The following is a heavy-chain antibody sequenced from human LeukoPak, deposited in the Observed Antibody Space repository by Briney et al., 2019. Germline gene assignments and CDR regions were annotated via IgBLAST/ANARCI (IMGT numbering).Heavy chain of an antibody. CDR2: IYYSGST. V-gene: IGHV4-59*01. CDR3: AREVVDYYGSGSYNWFDP. CDR1: GGSISSYY. J-gene: IGHJ5*02. Sequence: ASETLSLTCTVSGGSISSYYWSWIRQPPGKGLERIGYIYYSGSTNYNPSLKSRVTISVDTSKNQFSLKLSSVTAADTAVYYCAREVVDYYGSGSYNWFDPWGQGTLVTVSS. D-gene: IGHD3-10*01.